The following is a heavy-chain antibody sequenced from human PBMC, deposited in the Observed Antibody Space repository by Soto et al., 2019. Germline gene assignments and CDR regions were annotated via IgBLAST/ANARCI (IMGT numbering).Heavy chain of an antibody. Sequence: GGSLRLSCGASGFTFRNYVMYWVRQAPGKGLECVAVISYDGSNKYYGDSVKGRFTISRDNSKNALYLQMSSLRAEDTALYYCAKDYGDYVNYYGMDVWGQGTTVTVSS. CDR3: AKDYGDYVNYYGMDV. V-gene: IGHV3-30*18. CDR1: GFTFRNYV. CDR2: ISYDGSNK. J-gene: IGHJ6*02. D-gene: IGHD4-17*01.